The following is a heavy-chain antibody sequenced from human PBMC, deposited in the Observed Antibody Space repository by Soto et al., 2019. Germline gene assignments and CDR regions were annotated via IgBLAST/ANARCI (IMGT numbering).Heavy chain of an antibody. CDR3: ARDSVGGGYFQH. Sequence: QVQLVQSGAEVKKPGASVKVSCKASGYTFTSYYLHWVRQAPGQGLEWMGIINPSGGSTSYAQKFQGRVTMTRDTSTSTVYMELSSLRSEDTAVYYCARDSVGGGYFQHWGQGTLVTVSS. CDR1: GYTFTSYY. D-gene: IGHD3-16*01. J-gene: IGHJ1*01. CDR2: INPSGGST. V-gene: IGHV1-46*01.